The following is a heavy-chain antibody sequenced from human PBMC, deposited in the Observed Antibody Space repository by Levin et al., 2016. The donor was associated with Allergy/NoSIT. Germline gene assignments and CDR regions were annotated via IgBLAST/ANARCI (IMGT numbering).Heavy chain of an antibody. V-gene: IGHV4-61*01. CDR2: IYYSGST. J-gene: IGHJ4*02. CDR1: GGSVSSGNYY. CDR3: ARAGGPWELPFDY. D-gene: IGHD1-26*01. Sequence: SETLSLTCTVSGGSVSSGNYYWTWIRQPPGKGLEWIGYIYYSGSTNYNPSLKSRVSISVDTSKNQFSLKLSSVTAADTAVYYCARAGGPWELPFDYWGQGTLVTVSS.